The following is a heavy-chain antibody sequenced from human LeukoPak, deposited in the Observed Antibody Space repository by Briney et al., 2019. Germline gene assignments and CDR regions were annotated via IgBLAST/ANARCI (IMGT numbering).Heavy chain of an antibody. V-gene: IGHV3-33*01. D-gene: IGHD3-16*01. Sequence: GGSLRLSCAASGFTFSSYGMHWVRQAPGEGLEWVVVIWYDGSNKYYADSVKGRFTISRDNSKNTLYLQMNSLRAEDTAVYYCARDGYDLPTYYFDYWGQGTLVTVSS. CDR2: IWYDGSNK. CDR3: ARDGYDLPTYYFDY. CDR1: GFTFSSYG. J-gene: IGHJ4*02.